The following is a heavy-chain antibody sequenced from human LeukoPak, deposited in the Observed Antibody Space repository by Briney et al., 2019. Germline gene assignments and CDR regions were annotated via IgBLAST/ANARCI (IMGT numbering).Heavy chain of an antibody. J-gene: IGHJ3*02. CDR3: ARDFGYSGYDLKALDI. D-gene: IGHD5-12*01. Sequence: GGSLRLSCAASGFTFSSYSMNWVRQAPGKGLEWVSSISSSSSYIYYADSVKGRFTISRDNAKNSLYLQMNSLRAEDTAVYYCARDFGYSGYDLKALDIWGQGTMVTVSS. CDR1: GFTFSSYS. V-gene: IGHV3-21*01. CDR2: ISSSSSYI.